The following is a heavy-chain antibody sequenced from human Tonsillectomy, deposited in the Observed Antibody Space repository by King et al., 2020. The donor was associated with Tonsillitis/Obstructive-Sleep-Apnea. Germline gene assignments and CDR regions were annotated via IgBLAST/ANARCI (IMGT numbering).Heavy chain of an antibody. CDR2: ISGSGGST. CDR1: GFTFSSYA. J-gene: IGHJ4*02. V-gene: IGHV3-23*04. D-gene: IGHD4-17*01. Sequence: VQLVESGGGLVQPGGSLRLSCAASGFTFSSYAMSWVRQAPGKGLEWVSAISGSGGSTYYADSVKGRFTISRDNSKKTLYLQMNNLRAEDTAVFYCANAVGYGERHYFDYWAREPWSPSPQ. CDR3: ANAVGYGERHYFDY.